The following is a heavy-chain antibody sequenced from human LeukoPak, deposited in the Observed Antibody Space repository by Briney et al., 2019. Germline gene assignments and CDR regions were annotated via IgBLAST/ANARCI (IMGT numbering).Heavy chain of an antibody. CDR3: AREFPRTSGFDY. CDR2: IYPNSGGT. CDR1: GYTFTDYY. V-gene: IGHV1-2*02. Sequence: GASVTVSCKASGYTFTDYYMHWVRQAPGQGHEWMGWIYPNSGGTGYAQNFQGRVTMTWDTSITTAYMELNRLTSDDTAVYYCAREFPRTSGFDYWGQGSLVTVSS. D-gene: IGHD1-26*01. J-gene: IGHJ4*02.